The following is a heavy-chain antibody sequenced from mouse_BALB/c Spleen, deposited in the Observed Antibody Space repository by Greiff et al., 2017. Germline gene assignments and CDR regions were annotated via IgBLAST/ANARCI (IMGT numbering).Heavy chain of an antibody. Sequence: EVQLQQSGAELVKPGASVKLSCTASGFNIKDTYMHWVKQRPEQGLEWIGRIDPANGNTKYDPKFQGKATITADTSSNTAYLHLSSLTSEDTAVYYCSKSSSHWYFDVWGAGTTVTVSS. V-gene: IGHV14-3*02. CDR2: IDPANGNT. CDR1: GFNIKDTY. J-gene: IGHJ1*01. D-gene: IGHD1-3*01. CDR3: SKSSSHWYFDV.